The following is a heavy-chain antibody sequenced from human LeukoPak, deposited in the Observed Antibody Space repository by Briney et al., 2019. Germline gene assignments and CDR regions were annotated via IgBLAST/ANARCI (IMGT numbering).Heavy chain of an antibody. V-gene: IGHV4-38-2*02. Sequence: SETLSLTCTVSGYSISSGYYWGWIRQPPGKGLEWIGSIYHSGSTYYNPSLKSRVTISVDTSKNQFSLKLSSVTAADTAVYYCARTETQYRHFDYWGQGTLVTVSS. CDR2: IYHSGST. J-gene: IGHJ4*02. CDR3: ARTETQYRHFDY. D-gene: IGHD2/OR15-2a*01. CDR1: GYSISSGYY.